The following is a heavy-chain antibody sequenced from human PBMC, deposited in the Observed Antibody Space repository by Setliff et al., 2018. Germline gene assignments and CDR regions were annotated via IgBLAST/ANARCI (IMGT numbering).Heavy chain of an antibody. CDR1: GYTFTSYG. V-gene: IGHV1-18*01. CDR2: ISGYNGNT. Sequence: ASVKVSCKASGYTFTSYGVSWVRQAPGQGLEWMGWISGYNGNTNHAHKFQGRVTMTSDTSTSTAYMELRSLRSDDTAVYYCARVTIAVAGYFDFWGQGTLVTVSS. CDR3: ARVTIAVAGYFDF. D-gene: IGHD6-19*01. J-gene: IGHJ4*02.